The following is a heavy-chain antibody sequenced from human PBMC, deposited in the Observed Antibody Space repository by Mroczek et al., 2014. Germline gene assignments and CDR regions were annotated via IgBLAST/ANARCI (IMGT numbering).Heavy chain of an antibody. CDR2: IIPILGIA. J-gene: IGHJ5*02. D-gene: IGHD2-2*01. CDR1: GGTFSSYT. V-gene: IGHV1-69*08. Sequence: QVQLVESGAEVKKPGSSVKVSCKASGGTFSSYTISWVRQAPGQGLEWMGRIIPILGIANYAQKFQGRVTITADKSTSTAYMELSSLRSEDTAVYYCARDRGIVVVPAAIAPPSWFDPWGQGTLVTVSS. CDR3: ARDRGIVVVPAAIAPPSWFDP.